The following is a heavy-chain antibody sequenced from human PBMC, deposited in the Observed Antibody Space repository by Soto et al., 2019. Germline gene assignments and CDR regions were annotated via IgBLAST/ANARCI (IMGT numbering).Heavy chain of an antibody. Sequence: GGSLRLSCAASGFTFSSYAMSWVRQAPGKGLEWVSAISGSGGSTYYADSVKGRFTISRDNSKNTLYLQMNSLRAEDTAVYYCAKTVVPAAMPSYYFDYWGQGTLVTVS. CDR1: GFTFSSYA. CDR3: AKTVVPAAMPSYYFDY. D-gene: IGHD2-2*01. CDR2: ISGSGGST. V-gene: IGHV3-23*01. J-gene: IGHJ4*02.